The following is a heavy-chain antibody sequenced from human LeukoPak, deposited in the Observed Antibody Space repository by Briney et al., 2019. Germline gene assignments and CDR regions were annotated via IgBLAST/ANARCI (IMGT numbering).Heavy chain of an antibody. CDR1: GFTFSSYA. CDR2: ISHSGSSI. Sequence: PGGSLRLSCAASGFTFSSYAMSWVRQAPGKGLEWVSGISHSGSSIYYADSVKGRFTISRDNSKNTLYLQLSSLRAEDTAVYYCAKEGSSASLGRLFDHWGQGTLVTVSS. J-gene: IGHJ4*02. D-gene: IGHD6-19*01. V-gene: IGHV3-23*01. CDR3: AKEGSSASLGRLFDH.